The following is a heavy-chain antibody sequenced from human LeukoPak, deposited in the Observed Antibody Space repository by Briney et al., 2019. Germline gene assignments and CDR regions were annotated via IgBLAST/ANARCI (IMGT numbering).Heavy chain of an antibody. Sequence: GGSLRLSCTASGFPFSSYGMHWVRQGPGKGLVWVTVIWPDGSIKYYADSVKGRFTASRDNSKNTLYLQMNSLRAEDTAVYYCARHNHGYDWDFWGQGTLVTVSS. CDR2: IWPDGSIK. D-gene: IGHD5-12*01. V-gene: IGHV3-33*01. CDR1: GFPFSSYG. CDR3: ARHNHGYDWDF. J-gene: IGHJ4*02.